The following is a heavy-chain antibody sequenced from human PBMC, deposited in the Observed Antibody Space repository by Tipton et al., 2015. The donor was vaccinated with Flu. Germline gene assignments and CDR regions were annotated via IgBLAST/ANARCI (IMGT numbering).Heavy chain of an antibody. Sequence: VQLVQSGGGVVQPGRSLRLSCAASGFPFSSFGMHWVRQAPGKGLEWVAVIWYDGSTQYYGDSVKGRFTISRDNSKNTLYLQMNSLRAEDTAMYYCARLAQAGLQYQYYAMDVWGQGSMVTVSS. CDR2: IWYDGSTQ. CDR3: ARLAQAGLQYQYYAMDV. D-gene: IGHD6-19*01. J-gene: IGHJ6*02. CDR1: GFPFSSFG. V-gene: IGHV3-33*01.